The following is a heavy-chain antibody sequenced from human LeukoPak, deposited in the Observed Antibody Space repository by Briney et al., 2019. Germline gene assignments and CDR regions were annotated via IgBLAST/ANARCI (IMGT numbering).Heavy chain of an antibody. V-gene: IGHV4-59*10. D-gene: IGHD4-17*01. Sequence: SETLSLTCAVYGESLSYYYWSWIRQPAGKGLEWIGRIYTSGSTNYNPSLKSRVTMSVDTSKNQFSLKLRSVTAADTAVYYCARGDGDYHYYYYMDVWGKGTTVTISS. CDR1: GESLSYYY. J-gene: IGHJ6*03. CDR2: IYTSGST. CDR3: ARGDGDYHYYYYMDV.